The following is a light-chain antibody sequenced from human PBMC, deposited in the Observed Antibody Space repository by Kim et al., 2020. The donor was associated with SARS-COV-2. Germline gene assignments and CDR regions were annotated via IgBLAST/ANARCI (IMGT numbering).Light chain of an antibody. CDR2: DAS. CDR1: QSVSSY. V-gene: IGKV3-11*01. CDR3: QQRSNS. Sequence: PLSLSPGERATLSCRASQSVSSYLAWYQQKPGQAPRLLIYDASNRATGIPARFSGSGSGTDFTLTISSLEPEDFAVYYCQQRSNSFGQGTRLEIK. J-gene: IGKJ5*01.